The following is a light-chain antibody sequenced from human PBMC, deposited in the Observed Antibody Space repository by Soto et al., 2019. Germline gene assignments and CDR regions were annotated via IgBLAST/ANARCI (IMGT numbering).Light chain of an antibody. CDR3: QQYGSSPPVT. J-gene: IGKJ5*01. CDR2: GAS. CDR1: QSVSSSY. Sequence: EIVLTQSPGTLSLSPGERATLSCRAGQSVSSSYLAWYQQKPGQAPRPLIYGASSRATGIPDRFSGSGSGTDFTLTISRLEPEDFAVYYCQQYGSSPPVTLGQGTRLAIK. V-gene: IGKV3-20*01.